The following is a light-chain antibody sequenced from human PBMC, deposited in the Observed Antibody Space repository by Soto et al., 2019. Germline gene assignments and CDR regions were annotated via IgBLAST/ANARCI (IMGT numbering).Light chain of an antibody. CDR3: QQYGSSPST. CDR1: QSVSSSD. V-gene: IGKV3-20*01. CDR2: DDS. J-gene: IGKJ4*01. Sequence: EIVLTQSPGTLSLSPGERATLSCRASQSVSSSDLAWYQQKPGQPPRLLIYDDSSRATGVPDRFSGTGSGTDFTLTISRLDPEDSAVYYCQQYGSSPSTFGGGTKVDIK.